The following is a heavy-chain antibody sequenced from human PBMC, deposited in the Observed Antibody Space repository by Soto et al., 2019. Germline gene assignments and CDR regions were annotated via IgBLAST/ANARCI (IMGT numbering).Heavy chain of an antibody. Sequence: QVQLQESGPRLVKPSETLSLTCTVSGGSVNSRSFYWSWIRQPPGRCLEWIGYIYDSENTNYNPSLKSRVTISLDTSKNQFALRLRSVTTADTAVYYCARVPSRPLSADDQGALIRYSAMDVWCQGTTVTVSS. CDR2: IYDSENT. D-gene: IGHD5-12*01. J-gene: IGHJ6*02. CDR3: ARVPSRPLSADDQGALIRYSAMDV. V-gene: IGHV4-61*01. CDR1: GGSVNSRSFY.